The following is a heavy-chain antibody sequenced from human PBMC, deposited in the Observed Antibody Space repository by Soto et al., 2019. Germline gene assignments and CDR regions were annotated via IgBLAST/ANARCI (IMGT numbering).Heavy chain of an antibody. CDR3: ARGRFRRTWFDP. J-gene: IGHJ5*02. V-gene: IGHV1-8*01. Sequence: ASVKVSCKASGYTFTNYDIHWVRQATGQGLEWMGWMNPDSGNTGQSKQFQGRVTMTRDTSISTAYMEMSSLRSEDTAVYYCARGRFRRTWFDPWGQGTLVTV. D-gene: IGHD3-16*01. CDR1: GYTFTNYD. CDR2: MNPDSGNT.